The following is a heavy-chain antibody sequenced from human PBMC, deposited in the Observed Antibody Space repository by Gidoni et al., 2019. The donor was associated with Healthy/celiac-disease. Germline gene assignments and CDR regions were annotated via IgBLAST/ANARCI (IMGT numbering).Heavy chain of an antibody. CDR2: IRSKANSYAT. CDR1: GFTFSGSA. J-gene: IGHJ6*03. CDR3: TREVQLWLIHYYYYMDV. Sequence: EVQLVESGGGLVQPGGSLKLSCAASGFTFSGSAMHWVRQASGKGLEWVGRIRSKANSYATAYAASVKGRFTISRDDSKNTAYLQMNSLKTEDTAVYYCTREVQLWLIHYYYYMDVWGKGTTVTVSS. D-gene: IGHD5-18*01. V-gene: IGHV3-73*02.